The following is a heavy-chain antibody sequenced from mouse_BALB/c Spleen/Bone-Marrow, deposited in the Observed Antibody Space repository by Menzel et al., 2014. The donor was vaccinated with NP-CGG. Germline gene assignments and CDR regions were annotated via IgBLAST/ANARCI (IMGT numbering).Heavy chain of an antibody. J-gene: IGHJ2*01. CDR2: ISTGGTYT. D-gene: IGHD2-10*02. Sequence: EVHLVESGGGLVKPGGSLKPSCSASGFTFSSSIMSWVRQTPEKRLEWVATISTGGTYTYYPDSVNGRFTISRDNAKTTLYLKMSILKSEDTAMYYCSRGYGNCFDYWGQGTTLTVSS. V-gene: IGHV5-6-4*01. CDR1: GFTFSSSI. CDR3: SRGYGNCFDY.